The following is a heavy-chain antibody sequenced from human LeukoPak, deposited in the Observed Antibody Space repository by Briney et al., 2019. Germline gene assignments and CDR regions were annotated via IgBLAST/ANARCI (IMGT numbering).Heavy chain of an antibody. Sequence: KPSETLSLTCVVYGGSFSGFYWSWIRQPPGKGLEWIGEINHSGSTNYNPSLKSRVTISVDTSKNQFSLKLSSVTAADTAVYYCARQRLRLRLDAFDYWGQGTMVPVSS. CDR2: INHSGST. CDR3: ARQRLRLRLDAFDY. CDR1: GGSFSGFY. J-gene: IGHJ4*02. V-gene: IGHV4-34*01. D-gene: IGHD5-12*01.